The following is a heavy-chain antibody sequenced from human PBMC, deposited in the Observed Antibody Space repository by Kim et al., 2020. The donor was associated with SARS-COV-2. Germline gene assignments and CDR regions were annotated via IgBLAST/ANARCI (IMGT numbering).Heavy chain of an antibody. Sequence: GGSLRLSCEVSGFTFDDYGMHWVRQAPGKGLEWVSGISWNSVRIGYADSVKGRFTISRDNGKNSLYLQMNSLGVDDTALYYCAKGKVTGDKFGMDDWGQGTAVSVSS. J-gene: IGHJ6*02. CDR2: ISWNSVRI. D-gene: IGHD7-27*01. CDR3: AKGKVTGDKFGMDD. CDR1: GFTFDDYG. V-gene: IGHV3-9*01.